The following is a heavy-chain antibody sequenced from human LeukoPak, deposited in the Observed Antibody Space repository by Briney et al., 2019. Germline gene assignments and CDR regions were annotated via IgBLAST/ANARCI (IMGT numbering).Heavy chain of an antibody. CDR3: ARGEEGYSYGAEYFQH. V-gene: IGHV4-30-2*01. CDR2: IYHSGST. CDR1: GGSISSGGYS. D-gene: IGHD5-18*01. J-gene: IGHJ1*01. Sequence: SETLSLTCAVSGGSISSGGYSWSWIRQPPGKGLEWIGYIYHSGSTYYNPSLKSRVTISVDRSKNQFSLKLSSVTAADTAVYYCARGEEGYSYGAEYFQHWGQGTLVTVSS.